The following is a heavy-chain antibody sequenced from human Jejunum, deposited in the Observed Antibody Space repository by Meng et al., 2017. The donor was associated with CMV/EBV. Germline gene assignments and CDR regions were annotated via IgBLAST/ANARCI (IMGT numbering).Heavy chain of an antibody. D-gene: IGHD5-18*01. J-gene: IGHJ6*02. CDR1: FSTYT. V-gene: IGHV3-21*01. CDR2: ISSGSSSI. CDR3: ARGSYRYGTISLSAMVV. Sequence: FSTYTLTWVRQSPGKWLEWVSFISSGSSSIYSTDSVTSRFTISRDDAKNSLYLQMNSLRAGDTAVYYCARGSYRYGTISLSAMVVWGQGTTVTVSS.